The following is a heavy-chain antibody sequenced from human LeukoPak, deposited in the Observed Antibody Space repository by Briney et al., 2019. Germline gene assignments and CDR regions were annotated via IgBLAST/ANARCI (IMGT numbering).Heavy chain of an antibody. D-gene: IGHD3-9*01. CDR1: GFTVSSNY. Sequence: GGSLRLSCAASGFTVSSNYMSWVRQAPGKGLEWVSVIYSGGSTYYADSVKGRFTISRDNSKNTLYLQMNSLRAEDTAVYYCARAERLRYFDWLAFDYWGQGTLVTVSS. J-gene: IGHJ4*02. CDR3: ARAERLRYFDWLAFDY. V-gene: IGHV3-66*01. CDR2: IYSGGST.